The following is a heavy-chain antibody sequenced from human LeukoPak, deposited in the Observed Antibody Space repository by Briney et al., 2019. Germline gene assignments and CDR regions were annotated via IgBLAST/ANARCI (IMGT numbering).Heavy chain of an antibody. J-gene: IGHJ5*01. Sequence: SETLSLTCSVSGASVSDGNYYWSWIRQPPGKGLEWIGYIYHGSATYNPSLESRVTLSMDTSKNQYSLKMTSVTAADTAVYYCAREGGRQWLVSGALDSWGQGTLVTVSS. D-gene: IGHD6-19*01. V-gene: IGHV4-61*01. CDR3: AREGGRQWLVSGALDS. CDR2: IYHGSA. CDR1: GASVSDGNYY.